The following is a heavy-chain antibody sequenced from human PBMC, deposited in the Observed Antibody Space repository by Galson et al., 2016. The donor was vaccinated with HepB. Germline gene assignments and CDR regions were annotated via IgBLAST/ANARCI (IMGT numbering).Heavy chain of an antibody. CDR1: GFTFSSYA. D-gene: IGHD3-3*01. CDR3: AKEPNYDFWSGHPFDY. V-gene: IGHV3-23*01. J-gene: IGHJ4*02. CDR2: ISGTGGST. Sequence: SLRLSCAASGFTFSSYALSWVRQAPGKGLEWVSVISGTGGSTYYEDSVKGRFTISRDNSKNALYLQRNSLRAEDTAVYYCAKEPNYDFWSGHPFDYWGQGTLVTVSS.